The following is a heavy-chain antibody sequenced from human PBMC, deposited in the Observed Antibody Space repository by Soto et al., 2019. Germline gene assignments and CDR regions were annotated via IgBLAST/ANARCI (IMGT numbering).Heavy chain of an antibody. Sequence: GASVKVSCKASGYTFTSYGIHWVRQAPGQRLEWTGWINAGNGNTKYSETFQGRVTITRDTSASTAYLELSSLRSEDTAVYYCAREPNDSSAYYHHYYYGMDVGGQGTTVTVSS. CDR1: GYTFTSYG. V-gene: IGHV1-3*01. CDR3: AREPNDSSAYYHHYYYGMDV. J-gene: IGHJ6*02. CDR2: INAGNGNT. D-gene: IGHD3-22*01.